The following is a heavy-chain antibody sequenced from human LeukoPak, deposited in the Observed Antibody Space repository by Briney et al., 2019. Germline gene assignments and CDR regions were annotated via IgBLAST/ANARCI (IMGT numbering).Heavy chain of an antibody. CDR2: IYFTGST. Sequence: PSETLSLTCNVSGGSISSYYWSWIRQPPGKGLEWIGYIYFTGSTNYTPSLKSRVTISVDTSKNQFSLKLSSVTAADTAVYFCARRTALGDALGDVFDIWGQGTMVTVSS. CDR1: GGSISSYY. V-gene: IGHV4-59*01. J-gene: IGHJ3*02. D-gene: IGHD3-10*01. CDR3: ARRTALGDALGDVFDI.